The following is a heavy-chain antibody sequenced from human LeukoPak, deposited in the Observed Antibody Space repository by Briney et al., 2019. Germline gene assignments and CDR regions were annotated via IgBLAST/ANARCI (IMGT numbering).Heavy chain of an antibody. J-gene: IGHJ3*02. CDR2: FFYSGST. D-gene: IGHD6-19*01. Sequence: SETLSLTCTVSGGSISSRPYCWGWIRQPPGTGLEWLGSFFYSGSTNYKPSLKSRVTISIGTSKNQFSLKLSSVTAADTAVYYCARGHLVGGWFKYDAFDIWGQGTMVTVSS. CDR1: GGSISSRPYC. CDR3: ARGHLVGGWFKYDAFDI. V-gene: IGHV4-39*07.